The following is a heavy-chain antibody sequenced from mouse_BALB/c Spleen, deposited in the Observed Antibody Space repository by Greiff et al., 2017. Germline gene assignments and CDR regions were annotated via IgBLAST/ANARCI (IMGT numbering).Heavy chain of an antibody. CDR2: ISYSGST. CDR1: GYSITSDYA. Sequence: DVHLVESGPGLVKPSQSLSLTCTVTGYSITSDYAWNWIRQFPGNKLEWMGYISYSGSTSYNPSLKSRISITRDTSKNQFFLQLNSVTTEDTATYYCARGGEVDYWGQGTTLTVSS. CDR3: ARGGEVDY. J-gene: IGHJ2*01. V-gene: IGHV3-2*02.